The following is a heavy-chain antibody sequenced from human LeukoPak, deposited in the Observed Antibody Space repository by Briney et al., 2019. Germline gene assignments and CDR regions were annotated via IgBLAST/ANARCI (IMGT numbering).Heavy chain of an antibody. J-gene: IGHJ6*02. CDR2: ISSDESNK. CDR1: GFFVTTYG. D-gene: IGHD2-15*01. CDR3: ARVRYCSGGSCYFYNAMDV. Sequence: GRSLRLSCAASGFFVTTYGIHWVRQAPGKGLEWVAVISSDESNKYYGDSVKGRFTISSDNSKNTLYLHMNSLRAEDKAVYYCARVRYCSGGSCYFYNAMDVWGQGTTVTVSS. V-gene: IGHV3-30*03.